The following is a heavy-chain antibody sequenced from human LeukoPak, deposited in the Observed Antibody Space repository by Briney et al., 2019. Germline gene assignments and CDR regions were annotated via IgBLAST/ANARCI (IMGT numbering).Heavy chain of an antibody. Sequence: SQTLSLTCTVSGGSISSGSYYWSWIRQPAGKGLEWIGRIYTSGSTNYNPSLKSRVTMSVDTSKNQFSLKLSSVTAADTAVYYCASEDSGVWGQGTLVTVSS. D-gene: IGHD3-10*01. V-gene: IGHV4-61*02. CDR3: ASEDSGV. J-gene: IGHJ4*02. CDR1: GGSISSGSYY. CDR2: IYTSGST.